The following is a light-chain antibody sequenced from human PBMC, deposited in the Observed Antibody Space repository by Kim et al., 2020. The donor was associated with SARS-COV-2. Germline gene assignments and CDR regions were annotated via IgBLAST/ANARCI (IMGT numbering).Light chain of an antibody. J-gene: IGLJ3*02. V-gene: IGLV4-69*02. CDR3: QTWASGWV. CDR1: SGHSNYA. Sequence: QPVLTQSPSASASLGASVKLTCTLSSGHSNYAIAWHQQQPGKGPRYLMKVNSDGSHTKGDGIPHRFSGSSSGAERYLTISSVQSEDETDYYCQTWASGWVFGGGTKVTVL. CDR2: VNSDGSH.